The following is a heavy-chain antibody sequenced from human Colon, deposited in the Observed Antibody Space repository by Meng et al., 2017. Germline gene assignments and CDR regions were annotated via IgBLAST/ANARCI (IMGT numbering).Heavy chain of an antibody. Sequence: QVQQRPWGSRMLKPSGTLSLTCTVYGGSFSNYYLAWIRQPPGKGLEWIGEIHPSGSSYYSPSLQSRVTITLDTSKNQFSLTLSSLTAADTAVYYCARGVDWAKSGNFWGQGTLVTVSS. V-gene: IGHV4-34*01. CDR3: ARGVDWAKSGNF. J-gene: IGHJ4*02. CDR2: IHPSGSS. D-gene: IGHD3-9*01. CDR1: GGSFSNYY.